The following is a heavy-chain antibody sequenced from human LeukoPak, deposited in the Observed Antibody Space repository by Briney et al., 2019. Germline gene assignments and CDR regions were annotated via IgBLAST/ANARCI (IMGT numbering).Heavy chain of an antibody. CDR3: ASEVGATSVDFGY. J-gene: IGHJ4*02. V-gene: IGHV3-21*01. CDR1: GFTFSSYS. Sequence: GGSLRLSCAASGFTFSSYSMNWVRQAPGKGLEWVSSVSSSSYIYYADSVKGRFTISRDNAKNSLYLQMNSLRAEDTAVYYCASEVGATSVDFGYWGQGTLVTVSS. CDR2: VSSSSYI. D-gene: IGHD1-26*01.